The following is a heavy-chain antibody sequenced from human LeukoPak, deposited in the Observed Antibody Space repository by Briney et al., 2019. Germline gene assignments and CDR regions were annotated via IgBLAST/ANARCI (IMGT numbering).Heavy chain of an antibody. J-gene: IGHJ3*02. CDR2: IYYSGST. CDR3: ARGSKAARNDAFDI. D-gene: IGHD6-6*01. CDR1: GGSISSYY. V-gene: IGHV4-59*01. Sequence: NPSETLSLTCTVSGGSISSYYWSWIRQPPGKGLEWIGYIYYSGSTNYNPSLKSRVTISADTSENQFSLKLSSVTAADTAVYYCARGSKAARNDAFDIWGQGTMVTVSP.